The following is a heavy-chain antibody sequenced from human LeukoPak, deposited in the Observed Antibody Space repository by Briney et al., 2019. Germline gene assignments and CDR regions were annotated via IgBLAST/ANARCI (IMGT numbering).Heavy chain of an antibody. Sequence: PSETLSLTCTVSGGSINSGGYYWTWIRQPPGEGLEWIAYFSHSGSTFYNPSLKSRVTISLDTSKNQFSLNLRSVTAADTAVYYCARAVIPTVYYFDYWGQGTLVTVSS. V-gene: IGHV4-30-2*01. CDR2: FSHSGST. J-gene: IGHJ4*02. CDR1: GGSINSGGYY. D-gene: IGHD2/OR15-2a*01. CDR3: ARAVIPTVYYFDY.